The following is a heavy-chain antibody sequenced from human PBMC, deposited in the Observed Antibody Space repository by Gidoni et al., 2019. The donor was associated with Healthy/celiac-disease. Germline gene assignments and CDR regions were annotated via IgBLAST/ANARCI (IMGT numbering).Heavy chain of an antibody. CDR1: GYTFTSYG. Sequence: QVQLVQSGAEVKKPGASVKVSCKASGYTFTSYGISWVRQAPGQGLEWMGWISAYNGNTNYAQKLQGRVTMTTDTSTSTAYMELRSLRSDDTAVYYCAREMVDIVVVPAASRPEYYYYMDVWGKGTTVTVSS. CDR3: AREMVDIVVVPAASRPEYYYYMDV. CDR2: ISAYNGNT. D-gene: IGHD2-2*01. J-gene: IGHJ6*03. V-gene: IGHV1-18*01.